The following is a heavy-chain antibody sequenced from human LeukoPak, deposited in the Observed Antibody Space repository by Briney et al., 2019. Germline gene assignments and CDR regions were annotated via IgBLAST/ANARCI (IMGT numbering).Heavy chain of an antibody. CDR2: ISSSSSYI. J-gene: IGHJ4*02. V-gene: IGHV3-21*01. D-gene: IGHD1-26*01. CDR1: GFTFSSYS. Sequence: GGSLRLSCAASGFTFSSYSMNWVRQAPGKGLEWVSSISSSSSYIYYADSVKGRFTISRDNAKNSLYLQMNSLRAEDTAVYYCARDSSVGAAYFDFWGRGALVTVSS. CDR3: ARDSSVGAAYFDF.